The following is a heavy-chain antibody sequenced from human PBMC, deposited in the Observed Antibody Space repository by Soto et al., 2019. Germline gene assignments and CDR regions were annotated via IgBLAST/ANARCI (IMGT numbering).Heavy chain of an antibody. CDR1: GGSVGTGAYY. CDR3: ARHDYYHRTFDI. D-gene: IGHD3-9*01. J-gene: IGHJ3*02. Sequence: ASETLSLTCRVSGGSVGTGAYYWSWIRQPPGKGLEWIGYTLYSGSPNYNPSLQSLQSRVTISVDTSRNQFSLRLTSVTAADTALYYCARHDYYHRTFDIWGQVXLVTV. V-gene: IGHV4-61*08. CDR2: TLYSGSP.